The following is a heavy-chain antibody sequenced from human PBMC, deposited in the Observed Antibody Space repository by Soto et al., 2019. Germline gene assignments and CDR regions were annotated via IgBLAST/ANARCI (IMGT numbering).Heavy chain of an antibody. CDR3: ARDLAAAGTRTVPGY. Sequence: QVQLVESGGGVVQPGRSLRLSCAASGFNFSSYGMHWVRQAPGNGLVWVAVIWYDGSNKYYADSVKGRFTISRDNSKNTLYLQMNSLRAEDTAVYYCARDLAAAGTRTVPGYWGQGTLVTVSS. CDR2: IWYDGSNK. CDR1: GFNFSSYG. D-gene: IGHD6-13*01. J-gene: IGHJ4*02. V-gene: IGHV3-33*01.